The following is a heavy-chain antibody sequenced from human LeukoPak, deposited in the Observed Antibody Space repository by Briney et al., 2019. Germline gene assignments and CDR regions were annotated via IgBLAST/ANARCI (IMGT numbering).Heavy chain of an antibody. CDR1: GYSFTSYW. D-gene: IGHD2-2*01. CDR2: IYPGDSDT. V-gene: IGHV5-51*01. Sequence: GESLQISCKGSGYSFTSYWIGWVRQMPGKGLEWMGIIYPGDSDTRYSPSFQGQVTISADKSISTAYLQWSSLKASDTAMYYCARRGGYCSSTSCSRNRFDPWGQGTLVTVSS. CDR3: ARRGGYCSSTSCSRNRFDP. J-gene: IGHJ5*02.